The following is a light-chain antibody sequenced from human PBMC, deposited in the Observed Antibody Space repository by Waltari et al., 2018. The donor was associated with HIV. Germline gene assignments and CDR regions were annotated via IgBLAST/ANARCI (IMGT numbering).Light chain of an antibody. CDR3: ATWDDSLSGLWV. CDR1: SSNIGSSY. V-gene: IGLV1-47*01. J-gene: IGLJ3*02. CDR2: RNN. Sequence: QSVLPQPPSASGTPGQRVTISCSGSSSNIGSSYVYCYQQLPGPAPKLLMYRNNQRPSGVPDRFSGSKSGTSASLAISGLRSEDEADYYCATWDDSLSGLWVFGGGTKLTVL.